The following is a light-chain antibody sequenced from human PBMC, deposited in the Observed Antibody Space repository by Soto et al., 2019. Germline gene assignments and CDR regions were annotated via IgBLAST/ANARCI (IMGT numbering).Light chain of an antibody. CDR2: EVN. Sequence: QSALTQPPSASGSPGQSVTISCTGTSSDVGGSDYVSWYQQHPGKAPKLMIYEVNKRPSGVPDRFSGSKSGNTASLTVSGLQAEDEADYYCASNAGSKEVFGGGTKLTVL. CDR3: ASNAGSKEV. J-gene: IGLJ2*01. V-gene: IGLV2-8*01. CDR1: SSDVGGSDY.